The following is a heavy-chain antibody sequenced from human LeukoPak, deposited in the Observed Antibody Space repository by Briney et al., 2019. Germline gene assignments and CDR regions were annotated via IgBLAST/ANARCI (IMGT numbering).Heavy chain of an antibody. CDR2: INGDGSFT. J-gene: IGHJ5*01. CDR3: ARDLRSWSDS. Sequence: GGSLRLSCAASGFTFSSYWMHWVRQAPGKGPVWVSRINGDGSFTNYADSVKGRFTISRDNAKNTVDLQMNTLTAEDAAVYYCARDLRSWSDSWGQGTLVTVSS. V-gene: IGHV3-74*01. CDR1: GFTFSSYW.